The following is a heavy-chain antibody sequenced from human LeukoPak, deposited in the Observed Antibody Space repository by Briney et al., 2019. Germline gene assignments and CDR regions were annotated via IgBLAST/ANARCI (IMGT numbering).Heavy chain of an antibody. Sequence: GGSLRLSCTASGFTFGDYAMSWFRQAPGKGLEWVGFIRSKAYGGTTEYAASVKGRFTISRDDSKSIAYLQMNSLKTEDSAVYYCTTGPLWFGEIGGIDYWGQGTLVTVSS. CDR3: TTGPLWFGEIGGIDY. J-gene: IGHJ4*02. V-gene: IGHV3-49*03. CDR2: IRSKAYGGTT. CDR1: GFTFGDYA. D-gene: IGHD3-10*01.